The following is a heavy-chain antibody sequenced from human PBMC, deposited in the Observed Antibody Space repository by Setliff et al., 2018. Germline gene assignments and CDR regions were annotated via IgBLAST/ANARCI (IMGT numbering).Heavy chain of an antibody. Sequence: ASVKVSCKASGYIFKSYGITWVRQAPGQGLEWMGWINNYNTNTNYAQKLQGRVAMTTDTSTSTAYMELRSLRSDDSAVYYCARINFYVSSGHYYAPDYWGQGTQVTVSS. D-gene: IGHD3-22*01. CDR1: GYIFKSYG. V-gene: IGHV1-18*01. J-gene: IGHJ4*02. CDR2: INNYNTNT. CDR3: ARINFYVSSGHYYAPDY.